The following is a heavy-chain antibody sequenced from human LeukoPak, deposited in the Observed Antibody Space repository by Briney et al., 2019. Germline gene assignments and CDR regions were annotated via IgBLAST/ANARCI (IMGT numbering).Heavy chain of an antibody. Sequence: GASVKVSCKASGYTFTSYYMHWVRQAPGQGLEWMGIINPSGGSTSYAQKFQGRVTMTRDTSTSTVYMELSSLRSEDTAVYYCARDEHKVSYYYDSSGYYYSYWGQGTLVTVSS. J-gene: IGHJ4*02. V-gene: IGHV1-46*01. CDR2: INPSGGST. CDR1: GYTFTSYY. CDR3: ARDEHKVSYYYDSSGYYYSY. D-gene: IGHD3-22*01.